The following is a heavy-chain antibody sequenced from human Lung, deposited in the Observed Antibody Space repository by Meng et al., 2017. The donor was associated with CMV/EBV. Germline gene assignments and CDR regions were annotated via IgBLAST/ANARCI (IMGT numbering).Heavy chain of an antibody. CDR2: INHSGST. CDR3: ARSYSYGWGPYYYYYGMYV. V-gene: IGHV4-34*01. Sequence: GSLRLSCAVYGGSFSGYYWSWIRQPPGKGLEWIGEINHSGSTNYNPSLKSRVTISVDTSKNQFSLKLSSVTAADTAVYYCARSYSYGWGPYYYYYGMYVWGQGTTVIVSS. D-gene: IGHD5-18*01. J-gene: IGHJ6*02. CDR1: GGSFSGYY.